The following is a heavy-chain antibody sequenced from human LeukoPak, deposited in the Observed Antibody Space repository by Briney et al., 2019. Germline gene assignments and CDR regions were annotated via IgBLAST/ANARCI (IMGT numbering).Heavy chain of an antibody. CDR3: AVLRFLEWLFEIFDY. Sequence: ASVKVSCKASGYTFTGYYMHWVRQAPGRGLEWMGWINPNSGGTNYAQKFQGRVTMTRDTSISTAYMELSRLRSDDTAVYYCAVLRFLEWLFEIFDYWGQGTLVTVSS. V-gene: IGHV1-2*02. CDR1: GYTFTGYY. J-gene: IGHJ4*02. D-gene: IGHD3-3*01. CDR2: INPNSGGT.